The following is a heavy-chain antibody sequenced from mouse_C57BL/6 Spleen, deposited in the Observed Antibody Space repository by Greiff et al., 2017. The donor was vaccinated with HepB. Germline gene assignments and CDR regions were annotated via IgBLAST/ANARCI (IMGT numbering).Heavy chain of an antibody. CDR2: IYIGNGYT. Sequence: DVKLQESGAELVRPGSSVKMSCKTSGYTFTSYGINWVKQRPGQGLEWIGYIYIGNGYTEYNEKFKGKATLTSDTSSSTAYMQLSSLTSEDSAIYFCAKSVLRYRYFDVWGTGTTVTVSS. CDR1: GYTFTSYG. J-gene: IGHJ1*03. V-gene: IGHV1-58*01. D-gene: IGHD1-1*01. CDR3: AKSVLRYRYFDV.